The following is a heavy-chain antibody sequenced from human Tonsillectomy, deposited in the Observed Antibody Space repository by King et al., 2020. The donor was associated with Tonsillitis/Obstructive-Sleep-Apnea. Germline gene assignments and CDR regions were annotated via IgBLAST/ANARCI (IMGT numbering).Heavy chain of an antibody. CDR2: IKQDGSEK. CDR3: ARDRRDIVVVPADCWFDP. Sequence: VQLVESGGGLVQPGGSLRLSCAASGFTFSSYWMSWVRQAPGKGLEWVANIKQDGSEKYYVESVKGRFTISRDNAKNSLYLQMNSLRAEDTAVYYCARDRRDIVVVPADCWFDPWGQGTLVTVSS. CDR1: GFTFSSYW. J-gene: IGHJ5*02. D-gene: IGHD2-2*01. V-gene: IGHV3-7*01.